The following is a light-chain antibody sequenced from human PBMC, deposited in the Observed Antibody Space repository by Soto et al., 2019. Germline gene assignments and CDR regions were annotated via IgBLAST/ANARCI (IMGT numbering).Light chain of an antibody. CDR2: DAS. Sequence: DIQMTQSPSSLSASVGDRFTVTCQASQDISNYLNWYQQKPGKAPRLLIYDASNLKTGVPSRFSGTGSGTDFTFTISGLQPEDIATYYCQQYDKLPYTFGQGTRLEIK. CDR1: QDISNY. J-gene: IGKJ5*01. CDR3: QQYDKLPYT. V-gene: IGKV1-33*01.